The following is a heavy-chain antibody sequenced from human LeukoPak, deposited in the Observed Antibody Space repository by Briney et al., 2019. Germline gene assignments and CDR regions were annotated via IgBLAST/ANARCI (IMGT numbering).Heavy chain of an antibody. J-gene: IGHJ4*02. V-gene: IGHV7-4-1*01. D-gene: IGHD3-3*01. Sequence: GASVKVSCRASGYTFTSYAMNWVRQAPGQGLEWMGWINTNTGNPTYAQGFTGRFVFSLDTSVSTAYLQIGSLKAEDTAVYYCARDFRDFWSGYYPLPFHWGQGTLVTVSS. CDR1: GYTFTSYA. CDR2: INTNTGNP. CDR3: ARDFRDFWSGYYPLPFH.